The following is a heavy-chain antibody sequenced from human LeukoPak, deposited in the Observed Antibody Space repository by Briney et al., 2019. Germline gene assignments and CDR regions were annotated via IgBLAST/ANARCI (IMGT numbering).Heavy chain of an antibody. V-gene: IGHV4-59*01. D-gene: IGHD3-16*01. J-gene: IGHJ5*02. Sequence: SETLSLTCTVSGGSISSYYWSWIRQPTGKGLEWIGYIYYSGSTKYNPSLKSRVTISVDTSKNQFSLKLSSVTAADTAVYYCARGGRSNWFDPWGQGTLVTVSS. CDR2: IYYSGST. CDR1: GGSISSYY. CDR3: ARGGRSNWFDP.